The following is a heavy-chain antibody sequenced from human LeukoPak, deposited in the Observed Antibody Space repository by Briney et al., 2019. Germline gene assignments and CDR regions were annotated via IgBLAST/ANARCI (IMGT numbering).Heavy chain of an antibody. V-gene: IGHV3-7*01. CDR3: ARGPPPGYMDV. J-gene: IGHJ6*03. Sequence: PGGSLRLSCSASGFTFSNYWMSWVRQAPGKGLEWVAYIKQDGSEEYYVDSVKGRFSISRDNAKNSLYLQMNSLRAEDTAMYYCARGPPPGYMDVWGKGTTVTVSS. CDR1: GFTFSNYW. CDR2: IKQDGSEE.